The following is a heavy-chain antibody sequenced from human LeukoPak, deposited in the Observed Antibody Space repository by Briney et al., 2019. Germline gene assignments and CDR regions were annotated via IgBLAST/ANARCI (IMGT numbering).Heavy chain of an antibody. Sequence: GGSLRLSCAASGFTFSDYWMSWVRQAPGSGLEWVANIKVGGIDKYYVDSVKGRFTISRDNAKNSLYLRMNSLRAEDTAVYYCVKNGGAFDYWGQGTLVTVSS. CDR3: VKNGGAFDY. D-gene: IGHD3-16*01. CDR1: GFTFSDYW. V-gene: IGHV3-7*01. J-gene: IGHJ4*02. CDR2: IKVGGIDK.